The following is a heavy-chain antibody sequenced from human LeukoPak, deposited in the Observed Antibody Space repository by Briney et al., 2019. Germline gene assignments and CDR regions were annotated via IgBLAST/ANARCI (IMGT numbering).Heavy chain of an antibody. CDR3: ARDSCSGGSCYRFDI. Sequence: PSETLSLTCTVSGGSISSGGYYWSWIRQHPGKGLEWIGYIYYSGSTYYNPSLKSRVTISVDTSKNQFSLKLSSVTAADTAVYYCARDSCSGGSCYRFDIWGQGTMVTVSS. D-gene: IGHD2-15*01. V-gene: IGHV4-31*03. CDR1: GGSISSGGYY. J-gene: IGHJ3*02. CDR2: IYYSGST.